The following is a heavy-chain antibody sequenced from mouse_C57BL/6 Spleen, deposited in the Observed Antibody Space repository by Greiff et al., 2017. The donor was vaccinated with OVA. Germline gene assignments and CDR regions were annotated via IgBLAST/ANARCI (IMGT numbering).Heavy chain of an antibody. CDR3: ASYYGSSYSYYFDY. CDR1: GYTFTDYY. J-gene: IGHJ2*01. CDR2: INPNNGGT. Sequence: VQLQQSGPELVKPGASVKISCKASGYTFTDYYMNWVKQSHGKSLEWIGDINPNNGGTSYNQKFKGKATLTVDKSSSTAYMELRSLTSEDSAVYYCASYYGSSYSYYFDYWGQGTTLTVSS. V-gene: IGHV1-26*01. D-gene: IGHD1-1*01.